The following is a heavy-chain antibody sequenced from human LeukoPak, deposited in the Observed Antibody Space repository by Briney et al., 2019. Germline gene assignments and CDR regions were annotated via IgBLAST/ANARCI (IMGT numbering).Heavy chain of an antibody. J-gene: IGHJ4*02. CDR3: AKAGSGWYTDY. Sequence: GGSLRLSCAASEITLSSHAMSWVRQAPGKGLEWVSAISGSGTNTYYADSVKGRFTISRDNFKNTLYLQMNSLRAEDTAVYYCAKAGSGWYTDYWGQGTLVTVSS. D-gene: IGHD6-19*01. CDR1: EITLSSHA. V-gene: IGHV3-23*01. CDR2: ISGSGTNT.